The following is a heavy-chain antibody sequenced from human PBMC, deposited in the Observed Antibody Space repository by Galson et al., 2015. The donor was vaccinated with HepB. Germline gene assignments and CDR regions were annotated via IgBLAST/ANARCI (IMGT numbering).Heavy chain of an antibody. D-gene: IGHD2-21*01. Sequence: SLRLSCAASGFTFDDYAMHWVRQAPGKGLEWVSGISWNSGSIGYADSVKGRFTIPRDNSKNTLYLQMNSLRAEDTAVYYCAKDSAIRAWDAFDIWGQGTMVTVSS. V-gene: IGHV3-9*01. CDR1: GFTFDDYA. CDR2: ISWNSGSI. CDR3: AKDSAIRAWDAFDI. J-gene: IGHJ3*02.